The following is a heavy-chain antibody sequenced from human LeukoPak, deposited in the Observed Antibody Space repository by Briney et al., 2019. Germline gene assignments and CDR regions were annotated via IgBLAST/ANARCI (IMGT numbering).Heavy chain of an antibody. CDR2: ISSSSSTI. Sequence: GGSLRLSCAASGFTVSSNYMSWVRQAPGKGLEWVSYISSSSSTIYYADSVKGRFTISRDNAKNSLYLQMNSLRDEDTAVYYCASSSQQLVPDAFDIWGQGTMVTVSS. CDR1: GFTVSSNY. J-gene: IGHJ3*02. CDR3: ASSSQQLVPDAFDI. V-gene: IGHV3-48*02. D-gene: IGHD6-13*01.